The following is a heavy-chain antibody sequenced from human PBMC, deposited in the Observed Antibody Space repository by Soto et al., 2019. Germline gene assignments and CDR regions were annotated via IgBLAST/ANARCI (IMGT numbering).Heavy chain of an antibody. CDR2: IYYSGST. V-gene: IGHV4-59*01. J-gene: IGHJ6*02. D-gene: IGHD2-2*01. CDR3: AREPSYCISTSCYGGMDV. CDR1: GDFNNIYY. Sequence: SETLSLTCPVSGDFNNIYYWSWIRQPPGKGLEWIGYIYYSGSTNYNPSLKSRVTISVDTSKNQFSLKLSSVTAADTAVYYCAREPSYCISTSCYGGMDVWGQGTTVTVSS.